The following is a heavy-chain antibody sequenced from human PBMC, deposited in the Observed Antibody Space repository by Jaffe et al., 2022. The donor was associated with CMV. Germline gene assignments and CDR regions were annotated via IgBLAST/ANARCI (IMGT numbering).Heavy chain of an antibody. CDR1: GDSVSRNSGA. J-gene: IGHJ4*02. D-gene: IGHD1-1*01. CDR2: TFFKSKWYR. Sequence: QVHLQQSGPGLVKPSQTLSLTCAISGDSVSRNSGAWNWVRQSPSRGLEWLGRTFFKSKWYREYALSVKDRITVDPDTSRNQFSLQLHSVTPDDTAVYYCAASNEGGDFDYWDKGTLVNVSS. V-gene: IGHV6-1*01. CDR3: AASNEGGDFDY.